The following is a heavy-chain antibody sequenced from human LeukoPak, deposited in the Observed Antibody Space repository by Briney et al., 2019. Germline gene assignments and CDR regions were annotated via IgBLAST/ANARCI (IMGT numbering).Heavy chain of an antibody. CDR2: IYYSGST. CDR1: GGSISSSSYY. Sequence: KPSETLSLTCTVSGGSISSSSYYWGWIRQPPGKGLEWIGSIYYSGSTYYNPSLKSRVTISVDTSKNQFSLKLSSVTAADTAVYYCARPSGYCSSTSCYGVSNWFDPWGQGTLVTVSS. D-gene: IGHD2-2*01. J-gene: IGHJ5*02. CDR3: ARPSGYCSSTSCYGVSNWFDP. V-gene: IGHV4-39*01.